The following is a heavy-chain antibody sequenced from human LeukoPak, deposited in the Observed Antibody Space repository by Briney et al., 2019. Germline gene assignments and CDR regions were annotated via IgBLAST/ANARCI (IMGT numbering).Heavy chain of an antibody. V-gene: IGHV3-23*01. D-gene: IGHD1-26*01. Sequence: GGSLRLSCAASGFTFSTYAINWVRQAPGKGLEWVSAISGSGGSTYYADSVKGRFTISRDNSKNTLYLQMNSLRAEDTAVYYCAKDPYSGIYGLYYMDVWAKGPRSPSP. CDR3: AKDPYSGIYGLYYMDV. CDR1: GFTFSTYA. J-gene: IGHJ6*03. CDR2: ISGSGGST.